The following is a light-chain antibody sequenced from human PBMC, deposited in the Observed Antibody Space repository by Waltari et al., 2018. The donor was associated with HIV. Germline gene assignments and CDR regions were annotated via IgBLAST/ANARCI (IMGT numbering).Light chain of an antibody. CDR1: SGHSSYA. CDR2: LNSDGSH. CDR3: QTWGTGFWV. V-gene: IGLV4-69*01. J-gene: IGLJ3*02. Sequence: QLVLTQSPSASASLGASVKLPCTLSSGHSSYAIAWHQQQPGKGPRYLMKLNSDGSHSKGDGIPDRFSGSSSGAERYLTISSLQSEDEADYYCQTWGTGFWVFGGGTKLTVL.